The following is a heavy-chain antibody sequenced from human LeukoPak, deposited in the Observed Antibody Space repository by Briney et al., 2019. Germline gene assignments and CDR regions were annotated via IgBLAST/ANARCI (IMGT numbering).Heavy chain of an antibody. V-gene: IGHV3-15*01. CDR2: IKSKTDGGTT. CDR1: GFTFSNAW. CDR3: TTVPRILPIYDYVWGSYRLYTSTPDY. Sequence: PGGSLRLSCAASGFTFSNAWMSWVRQAPGKGLEWVGRIKSKTDGGTTDYAAPVKGRFTISRDDSKNTLYLQMNSLKTEDTAVYYCTTVPRILPIYDYVWGSYRLYTSTPDYWGQGTLVTVSS. D-gene: IGHD3-16*02. J-gene: IGHJ4*02.